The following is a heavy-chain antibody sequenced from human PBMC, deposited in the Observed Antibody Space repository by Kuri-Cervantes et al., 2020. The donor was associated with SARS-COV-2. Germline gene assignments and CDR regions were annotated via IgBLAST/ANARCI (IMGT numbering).Heavy chain of an antibody. Sequence: SETLSLTCAVYGGSLSGSFWSWIRQSPEKGLEWIGEVNHNVGANYNPSLRSRVTISVDTSKTQFSLSLSSVTAADTAVYYCARLGGYRSGYNWFDPWGQGTLVTVSS. CDR2: VNHNVGA. V-gene: IGHV4-34*01. D-gene: IGHD5-18*01. J-gene: IGHJ5*02. CDR1: GGSLSGSF. CDR3: ARLGGYRSGYNWFDP.